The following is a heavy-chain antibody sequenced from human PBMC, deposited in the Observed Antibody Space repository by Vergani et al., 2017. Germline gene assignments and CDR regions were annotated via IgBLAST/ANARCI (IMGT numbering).Heavy chain of an antibody. CDR2: IYPGDSDI. J-gene: IGHJ4*02. CDR3: ARHTTYTDS. V-gene: IGHV5-51*01. Sequence: EVQLVQSGAEVKKPGESLKISCKASGYNFTTYWIGWVRQMPGKGLERMGIIYPGDSDIRYNPSFQGQVSISADESISTAYLQWSSLKASDTAMYYCARHTTYTDSWGQGTLVTVSS. CDR1: GYNFTTYW. D-gene: IGHD1-1*01.